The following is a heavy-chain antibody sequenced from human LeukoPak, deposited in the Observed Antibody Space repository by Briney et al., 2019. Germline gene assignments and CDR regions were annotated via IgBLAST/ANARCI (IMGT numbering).Heavy chain of an antibody. D-gene: IGHD6-19*01. CDR3: ARRVADHFDY. V-gene: IGHV1-8*01. CDR2: MNPNSGNT. Sequence: XXRQASGHGVXCMVGMNPNSGNTDSTPKFQGKLSMTRDTSVSTAYMELTSLRSDDTAVYYCARRVADHFDYWGQGTLVTVSS. J-gene: IGHJ4*02.